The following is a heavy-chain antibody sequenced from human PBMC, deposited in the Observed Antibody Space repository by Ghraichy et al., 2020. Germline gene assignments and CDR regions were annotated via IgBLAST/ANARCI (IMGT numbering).Heavy chain of an antibody. CDR1: GFTFSSYS. Sequence: LSLTCAASGFTFSSYSMNWVRQAPGKGLEWVSYISSSSTIYYADSVKGRFTISRDNAKNSLYLQMNSLRAEDTAVYYCARDRFGEAPDAMDVWGQGTTVTVSS. V-gene: IGHV3-48*01. CDR2: ISSSSTI. D-gene: IGHD3-10*01. CDR3: ARDRFGEAPDAMDV. J-gene: IGHJ6*02.